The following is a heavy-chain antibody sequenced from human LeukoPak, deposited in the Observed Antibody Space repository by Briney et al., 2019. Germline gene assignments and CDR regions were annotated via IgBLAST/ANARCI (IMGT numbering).Heavy chain of an antibody. Sequence: PGGSLRLSCVASEFTFNNYAMAWVRQGPGKGLEWVSSISGSGGSTYYADSVKGRFTISRDNSKNTLYLQMNSLRAEDTAVYYCAKDRGRTNFFDYWGQGTLVTVSS. V-gene: IGHV3-23*01. CDR3: AKDRGRTNFFDY. CDR1: EFTFNNYA. CDR2: ISGSGGST. D-gene: IGHD3-16*01. J-gene: IGHJ4*02.